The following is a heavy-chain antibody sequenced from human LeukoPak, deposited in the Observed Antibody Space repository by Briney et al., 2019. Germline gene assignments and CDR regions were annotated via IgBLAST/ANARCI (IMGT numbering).Heavy chain of an antibody. J-gene: IGHJ4*02. V-gene: IGHV4-59*01. CDR3: ARVPYRSGWYSDH. CDR1: GGSISSFF. CDR2: IHYSGSI. Sequence: KTSETLSLTCTVSGGSISSFFWSWIRQPPGKGLEWIGFIHYSGSINYNPSLKSRVTISADTSKNQFSLKLSAVTAADTAVYFCARVPYRSGWYSDHWGQGTLVTVSS. D-gene: IGHD6-19*01.